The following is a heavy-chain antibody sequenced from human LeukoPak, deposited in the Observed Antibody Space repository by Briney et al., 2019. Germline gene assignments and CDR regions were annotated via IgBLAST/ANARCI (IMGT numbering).Heavy chain of an antibody. CDR3: ARDLRDIVVVPGYDY. J-gene: IGHJ4*02. Sequence: GGSLRLSCAASGFTFSSYSMNWVRQAPGKELEWVSSISSSSSYIYYADSVKGRFTISRDNAKNSLYLQMNSLRAEDTAVYYCARDLRDIVVVPGYDYWGQGTLVTVSS. V-gene: IGHV3-21*01. CDR2: ISSSSSYI. CDR1: GFTFSSYS. D-gene: IGHD2-2*01.